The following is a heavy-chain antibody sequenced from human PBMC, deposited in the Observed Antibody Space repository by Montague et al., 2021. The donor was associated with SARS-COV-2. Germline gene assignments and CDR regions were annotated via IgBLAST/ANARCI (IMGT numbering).Heavy chain of an antibody. J-gene: IGHJ4*02. CDR1: GDSVASMNVG. Sequence: CPISGDSVASMNVGRKSKRQTSSLQSHRLLISHHMPKWNNDYAVAVKSRITINPDTSKNQISLQLNSVTPEDTAVYYCARTSASSDYWGQGTLVTVSS. V-gene: IGHV6-1*01. CDR2: SHHMPKWNN. D-gene: IGHD1-26*01. CDR3: ARTSASSDY.